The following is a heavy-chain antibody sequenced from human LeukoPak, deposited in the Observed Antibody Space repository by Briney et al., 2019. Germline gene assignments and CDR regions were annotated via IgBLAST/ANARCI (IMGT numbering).Heavy chain of an antibody. J-gene: IGHJ6*03. CDR2: ISSSGSTI. D-gene: IGHD3-10*01. Sequence: GGSLRLSCAASGFTFSSYAMNWVRQAPGKGLEWVSYISSSGSTIYYADSVKGRFTISRDNAKNSLYLQMNSLRAEDTAVYYCAKEEWGFGEFPLFMDVWGKGTTVTISS. CDR3: AKEEWGFGEFPLFMDV. CDR1: GFTFSSYA. V-gene: IGHV3-48*04.